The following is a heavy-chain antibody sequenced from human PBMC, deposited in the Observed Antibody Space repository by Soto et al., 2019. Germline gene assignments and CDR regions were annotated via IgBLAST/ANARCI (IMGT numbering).Heavy chain of an antibody. V-gene: IGHV1-2*04. CDR2: INPNSGGT. J-gene: IGHJ3*02. CDR3: ARARRWLQLQAFDI. D-gene: IGHD5-12*01. CDR1: GCTFTGYY. Sequence: ASVKVSCKASGCTFTGYYMHWVRQAPGQGLEWMGWINPNSGGTNYAQKFQGWVTMTRDTSISTAYMELSRLRSDDTAVYYCARARRWLQLQAFDIWGQGTMVTVSS.